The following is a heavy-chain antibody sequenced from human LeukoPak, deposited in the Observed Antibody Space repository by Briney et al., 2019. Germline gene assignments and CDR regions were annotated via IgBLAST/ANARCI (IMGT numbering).Heavy chain of an antibody. J-gene: IGHJ4*02. D-gene: IGHD3-10*01. CDR1: GLTFNSYA. CDR3: AKHYYASGSSRFDY. CDR2: ISGSGGST. Sequence: GGSLRLSCAASGLTFNSYAMSWVRQAPGKGLEWVSAISGSGGSTYYADSVKGRFTISRDNSKNTLYLQMDSLRAEDTAVYHCAKHYYASGSSRFDYWGQGTLVTVSS. V-gene: IGHV3-23*01.